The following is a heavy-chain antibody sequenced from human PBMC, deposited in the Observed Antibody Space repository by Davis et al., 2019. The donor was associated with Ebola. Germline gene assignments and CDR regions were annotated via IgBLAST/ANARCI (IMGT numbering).Heavy chain of an antibody. V-gene: IGHV3-11*04. CDR1: GFTFSDYS. J-gene: IGHJ3*02. CDR2: ISTSGSTM. Sequence: GESLKISCAASGFTFSDYSMSWIRQAPGKGLEWVSYISTSGSTMYYADSVKGRFTTSRDNSKDTLYLQMNSLRAEDTAVYYCARGDSISGLYGVMGAFDMWGQGTMVTVSS. CDR3: ARGDSISGLYGVMGAFDM. D-gene: IGHD6-19*01.